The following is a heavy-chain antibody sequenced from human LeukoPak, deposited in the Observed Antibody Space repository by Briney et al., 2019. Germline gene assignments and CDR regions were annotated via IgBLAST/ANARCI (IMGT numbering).Heavy chain of an antibody. J-gene: IGHJ4*02. Sequence: KPSETLSLTCTVSGGSISSYYWSWIRQPPGKGLEWIGYIYYSGSTNYNPSHKSRVTISVDTSKNQFSLKLSSVTAADTAVYYCARDSPYSSSWLDYWGQGTLVTVSS. CDR1: GGSISSYY. D-gene: IGHD6-13*01. CDR2: IYYSGST. V-gene: IGHV4-59*01. CDR3: ARDSPYSSSWLDY.